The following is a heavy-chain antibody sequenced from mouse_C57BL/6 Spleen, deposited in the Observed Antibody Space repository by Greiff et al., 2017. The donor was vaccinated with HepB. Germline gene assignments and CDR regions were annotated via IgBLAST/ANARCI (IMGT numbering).Heavy chain of an antibody. D-gene: IGHD6-1*01. CDR1: GFSLSTFGMG. J-gene: IGHJ4*01. V-gene: IGHV8-8*01. CDR2: IWWDDDK. CDR3: ARIERGRSSLYYAMDY. Sequence: QVTLKESGPGILQPSQTLSLTCSFSGFSLSTFGMGVGWIRQPSGKGLEWLAHIWWDDDKYYNPALKSRLTISKDTSKNQVFLKIANVDTADTATYYCARIERGRSSLYYAMDYWGQGTSVTVSS.